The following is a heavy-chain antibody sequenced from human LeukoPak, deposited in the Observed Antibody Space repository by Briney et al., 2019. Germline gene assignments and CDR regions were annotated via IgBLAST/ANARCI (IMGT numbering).Heavy chain of an antibody. CDR3: ARGLTIFGVVNDAFDI. D-gene: IGHD3-3*01. CDR1: GFTFSSYE. J-gene: IGHJ3*02. V-gene: IGHV3-48*03. Sequence: GGSLRLSCAASGFTFSSYEMNWVRQAPGKGLEWVSYISSSGSTIYYADSVKGRFTISRDNAKNTLYLQMNSLRAEDTAVYYCARGLTIFGVVNDAFDIWGQGTMVTVSS. CDR2: ISSSGSTI.